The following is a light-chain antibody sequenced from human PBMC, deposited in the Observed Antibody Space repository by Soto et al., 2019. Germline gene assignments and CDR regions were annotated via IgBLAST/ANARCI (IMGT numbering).Light chain of an antibody. J-gene: IGKJ4*01. Sequence: DIQMTQSPSSLSASVGDRVTITFEASQDISNYLNWYQQKPGKAPKLLIFAASSLQTGVPSRFSGSGSGTDFTLTISSLQPEDFATYFCQQSFSTPLTFGGGTKVDNK. CDR3: QQSFSTPLT. CDR1: QDISNY. V-gene: IGKV1-39*01. CDR2: AAS.